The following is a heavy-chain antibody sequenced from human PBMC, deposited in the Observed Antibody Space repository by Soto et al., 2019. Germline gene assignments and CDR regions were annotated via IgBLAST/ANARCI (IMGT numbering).Heavy chain of an antibody. J-gene: IGHJ6*02. V-gene: IGHV4-4*07. CDR1: GGSISSYY. CDR2: IYTSGST. D-gene: IGHD2-15*01. CDR3: ARDRNCSGGSCRLPYYYDGMDV. Sequence: QVQLQESGPGLVKPSETLSLTCTVSGGSISSYYWSWIRQPAGKGLEWIGRIYTSGSTNYNPSLKSRVTMSVDTSKKQFSLKLSSVAAADTAVYYCARDRNCSGGSCRLPYYYDGMDVWGQGTTVTVSS.